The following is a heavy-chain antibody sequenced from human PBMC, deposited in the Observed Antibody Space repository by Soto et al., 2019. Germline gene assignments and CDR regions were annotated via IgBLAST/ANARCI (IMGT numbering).Heavy chain of an antibody. CDR2: IYYRGIT. Sequence: KTSETLSLTCTVSGDSISSDAYYWSWIRQPPGKGLEWIGNIYYRGITYYNPSLKSRVSISVDTSNNQFSLKLSSVAAADTAVYYCARGPRGYIGSDYPHFDYWGQGALVTVSS. CDR3: ARGPRGYIGSDYPHFDY. J-gene: IGHJ4*02. CDR1: GDSISSDAYY. V-gene: IGHV4-30-4*01. D-gene: IGHD5-12*01.